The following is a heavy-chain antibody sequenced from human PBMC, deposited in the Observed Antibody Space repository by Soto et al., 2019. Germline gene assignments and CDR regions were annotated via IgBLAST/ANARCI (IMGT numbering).Heavy chain of an antibody. J-gene: IGHJ4*02. CDR3: AKNREWLAGPIDY. D-gene: IGHD6-19*01. CDR1: RFTFSSYA. CDR2: LTGGGFST. V-gene: IGHV3-23*01. Sequence: GGSLRLSCAASRFTFSSYAMSWVRQAPGKGLEWVSALTGGGFSTYYADSVKGRFTISRDNSKNTLYLQMNSLRAEDTAVYYCAKNREWLAGPIDYWGQGTLVTVSS.